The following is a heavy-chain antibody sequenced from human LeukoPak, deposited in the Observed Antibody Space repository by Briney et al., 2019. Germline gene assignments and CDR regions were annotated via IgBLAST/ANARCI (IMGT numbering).Heavy chain of an antibody. CDR1: GXSISTYY. J-gene: IGHJ4*02. V-gene: IGHV4-59*01. CDR2: IYYSGST. CDR3: AREARKLSSSEL. Sequence: KTSETLSLTCTVSGXSISTYYWSWIRQPPGKGLEWIGHIYYSGSTNYNPSLKSRVTMSVDTSKNQFSLNLSSVTAADTAVYYCAREARKLSSSELWGQGTLVIVSS. D-gene: IGHD6-6*01.